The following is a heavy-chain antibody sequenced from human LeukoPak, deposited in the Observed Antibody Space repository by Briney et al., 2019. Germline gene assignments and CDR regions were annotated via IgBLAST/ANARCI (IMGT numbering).Heavy chain of an antibody. J-gene: IGHJ4*02. CDR1: GFSFSTYA. V-gene: IGHV3-23*01. D-gene: IGHD6-19*01. CDR3: ARASEQWLVLDY. CDR2: INFNGGST. Sequence: GGSLRLSCAASGFSFSTYAMSWVRQAPGKGLEWVSSINFNGGSTYYADSVKGRFTVSRDNSKNTLYLQMNSLRAEDTAVYYCARASEQWLVLDYWGQGTLVTVSS.